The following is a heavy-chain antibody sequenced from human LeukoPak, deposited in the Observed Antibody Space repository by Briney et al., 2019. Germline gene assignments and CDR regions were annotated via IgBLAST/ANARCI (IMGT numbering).Heavy chain of an antibody. CDR1: GYTFTGYY. Sequence: ASVKVSCKASGYTFTGYYMHWVRQAPGQGLEWMGRINPNSGGTNYAQKLQGRVTMTTDTSTSTAYMELRSLRSDDTAVYYCARDHYCTNGVCSYYYYGMDVWGQGTTATVSS. J-gene: IGHJ6*02. D-gene: IGHD2-8*01. V-gene: IGHV1-2*06. CDR2: INPNSGGT. CDR3: ARDHYCTNGVCSYYYYGMDV.